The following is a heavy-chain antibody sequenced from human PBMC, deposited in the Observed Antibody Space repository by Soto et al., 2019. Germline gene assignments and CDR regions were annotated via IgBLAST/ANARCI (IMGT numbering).Heavy chain of an antibody. V-gene: IGHV4-31*03. CDR2: IYYSGST. J-gene: IGHJ4*02. D-gene: IGHD3-3*01. CDR3: ARGEVRITIFGVVTQPLDY. CDR1: GGSISSGGYY. Sequence: SDTLSLTCTVSGGSISSGGYYWSWIRQHPGKGLEWIGYIYYSGSTYYNPSLKSRVTISVDTSKNQFSLKLSSVTAADTAVYYCARGEVRITIFGVVTQPLDYWGQGSLVTVSS.